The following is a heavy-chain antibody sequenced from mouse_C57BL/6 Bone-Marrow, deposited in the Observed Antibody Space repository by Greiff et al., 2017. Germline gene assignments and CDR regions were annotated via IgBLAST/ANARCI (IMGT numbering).Heavy chain of an antibody. Sequence: VQLQQSGAELVKPGASVKLSCTASGFNIKDYYMHWVKQRTEQGLEWIGRIDPEDGETKYAPKFQGKATITADTSSNTAYLQLSNLTSEDTAVYYFAVCSNYPYWYFDGWGTGATVTVSS. J-gene: IGHJ1*03. V-gene: IGHV14-2*01. CDR2: IDPEDGET. CDR3: AVCSNYPYWYFDG. D-gene: IGHD2-5*01. CDR1: GFNIKDYY.